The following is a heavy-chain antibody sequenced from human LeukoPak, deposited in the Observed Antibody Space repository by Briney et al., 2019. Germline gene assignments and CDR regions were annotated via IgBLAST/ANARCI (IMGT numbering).Heavy chain of an antibody. CDR3: ARDGGRFLEWLLSYYFDY. V-gene: IGHV3-7*01. D-gene: IGHD3-3*01. Sequence: GGSLRLSCAASGFSFSRYWMTWVRQAPGKGLEWVANISEDGSVKYCVDSVKGRFTISRDNAKNSLYLQMNSLRAEDTAVYYCARDGGRFLEWLLSYYFDYWGQGALVTVSS. CDR1: GFSFSRYW. CDR2: ISEDGSVK. J-gene: IGHJ4*02.